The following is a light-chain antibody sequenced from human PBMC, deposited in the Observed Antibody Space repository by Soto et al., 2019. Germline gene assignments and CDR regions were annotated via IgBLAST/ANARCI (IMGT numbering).Light chain of an antibody. CDR1: QSISGTY. CDR2: EAS. J-gene: IGKJ1*01. CDR3: QQYVNSPRT. Sequence: DTVLTQSPGTLSLTSGERATLSCRASQSISGTYLAWYQQKPGQAPRLLIYEASRRATGIPDRFSGSGSGTDFTLTISRLEPEDFAVYYCQQYVNSPRTFGQGTKVDIK. V-gene: IGKV3-20*01.